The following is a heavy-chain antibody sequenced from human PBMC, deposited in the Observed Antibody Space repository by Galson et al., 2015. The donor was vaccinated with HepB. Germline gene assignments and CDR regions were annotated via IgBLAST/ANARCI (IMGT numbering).Heavy chain of an antibody. CDR3: ARDEYSTSSGVRRTNFHYYAMDV. V-gene: IGHV1-69*13. D-gene: IGHD6-6*01. Sequence: SVKVSCKASGGTFSTYGISWVRQAPGQGLEWMGGIIPMFATASYAQNFQGRVTISADESTSTAYMDLRSLRSGDTAVYYCARDEYSTSSGVRRTNFHYYAMDVWGQGTTVTVSS. J-gene: IGHJ6*02. CDR2: IIPMFATA. CDR1: GGTFSTYG.